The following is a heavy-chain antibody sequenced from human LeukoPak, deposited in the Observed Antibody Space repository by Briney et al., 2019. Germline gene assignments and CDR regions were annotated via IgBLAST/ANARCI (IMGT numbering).Heavy chain of an antibody. CDR2: IYYSGST. Sequence: SETLSLTCTVSGGSISGYYWSWIRQPPGKGLEWIGYIYYSGSTNYNPSLKSRVTISVDTSKNQFSLKLSSVTAADTAVYYCARHSRTYYYDSSGFFDIWGQGTMVTVSS. CDR3: ARHSRTYYYDSSGFFDI. D-gene: IGHD3-22*01. CDR1: GGSISGYY. V-gene: IGHV4-59*08. J-gene: IGHJ3*02.